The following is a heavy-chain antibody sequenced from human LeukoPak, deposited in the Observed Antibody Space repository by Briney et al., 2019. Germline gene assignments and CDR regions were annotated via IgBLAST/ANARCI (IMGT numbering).Heavy chain of an antibody. J-gene: IGHJ4*02. CDR2: IYYSGST. V-gene: IGHV4-59*12. Sequence: PSETLSLTCTVSGGSISSYYWSWIRQPPGKGLEWIGYIYYSGSTNYNPSLKSRVTISVDTSKNQFSLKLSSVTAADTAVYYCAKDSSTWGNLAGHFDSWGQGTLVTVSP. CDR3: AKDSSTWGNLAGHFDS. CDR1: GGSISSYY. D-gene: IGHD6-13*01.